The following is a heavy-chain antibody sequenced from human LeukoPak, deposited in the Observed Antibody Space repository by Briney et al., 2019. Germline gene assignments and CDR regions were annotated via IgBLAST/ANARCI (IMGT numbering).Heavy chain of an antibody. CDR1: GYTFSNYD. Sequence: ASVRVSCKASGYTFSNYDINWVRQATGQGLEWMGWMSPNNGKTGYAQNFQGRVIMTRDTSISTAYMELRRLRIEDTAVYYCARGPPESSSSDSWGQGTPVTVSS. CDR3: ARGPPESSSSDS. V-gene: IGHV1-8*01. D-gene: IGHD6-13*01. J-gene: IGHJ4*02. CDR2: MSPNNGKT.